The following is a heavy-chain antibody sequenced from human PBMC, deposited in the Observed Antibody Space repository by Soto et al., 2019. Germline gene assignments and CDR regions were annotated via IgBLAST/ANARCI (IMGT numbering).Heavy chain of an antibody. CDR2: ISSSGSDR. J-gene: IGHJ6*02. Sequence: EVQVVESGGGLVQPGGSLRLSCVASGFTFSSYEMNWVRQAPGKGLEWVSYISSSGSDRYYADSVRGRFTISRGNAKNSLYLQMTSLRAEDTGVYYCARAPANYYYYGLDVWGPGTTVTVSS. CDR1: GFTFSSYE. V-gene: IGHV3-48*03. CDR3: ARAPANYYYYGLDV.